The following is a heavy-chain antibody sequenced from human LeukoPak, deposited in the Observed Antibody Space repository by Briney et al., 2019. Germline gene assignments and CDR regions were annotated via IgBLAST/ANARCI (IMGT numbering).Heavy chain of an antibody. D-gene: IGHD2-15*01. Sequence: GGSLRLSCAASGFTFSSYAMHWVRQAPGKGLEWVAVISYDGSNKYYADSVKGRFTISRDNSKNTLYLQMNSLRAEDTAVYYCARERMVVAATISALDYWGQGTLVTVSS. V-gene: IGHV3-30-3*01. CDR2: ISYDGSNK. CDR3: ARERMVVAATISALDY. CDR1: GFTFSSYA. J-gene: IGHJ4*02.